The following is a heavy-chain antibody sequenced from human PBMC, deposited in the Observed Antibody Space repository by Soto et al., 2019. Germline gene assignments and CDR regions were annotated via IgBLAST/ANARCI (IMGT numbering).Heavy chain of an antibody. CDR1: GGSISSSSYY. J-gene: IGHJ6*02. CDR3: ARSGSYEYYGMDV. D-gene: IGHD1-26*01. V-gene: IGHV4-39*01. Sequence: SETLSLTCTVSGGSISSSSYYWGWIRQPPGKGLEWIGSIYYSGSTYYNPSLKSRVTISVDTSKNQFSLKLSSVTAADTAVYYCARSGSYEYYGMDVWGQGTTVTVSS. CDR2: IYYSGST.